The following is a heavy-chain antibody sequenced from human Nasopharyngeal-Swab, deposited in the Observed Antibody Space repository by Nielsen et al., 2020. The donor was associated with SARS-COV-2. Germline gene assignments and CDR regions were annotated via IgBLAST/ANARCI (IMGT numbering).Heavy chain of an antibody. CDR2: ISGSGGST. Sequence: GGSLRLSCAASGFTFDDYAMSWVRQAPGKGLEWVSAISGSGGSTYYADSVKGRFTISRDNSKNTLYLQMNSLRAEDTAVYYCAKLDCSSTSCYTGGKTTYYYYGMDVWGQGTTVTVSS. D-gene: IGHD2-2*02. CDR1: GFTFDDYA. CDR3: AKLDCSSTSCYTGGKTTYYYYGMDV. V-gene: IGHV3-23*01. J-gene: IGHJ6*02.